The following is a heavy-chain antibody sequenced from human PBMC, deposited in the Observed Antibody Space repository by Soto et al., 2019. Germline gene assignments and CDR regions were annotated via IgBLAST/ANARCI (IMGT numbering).Heavy chain of an antibody. CDR1: GDSVNSANFH. V-gene: IGHV4-61*03. CDR3: AFYTAGGGGDGD. CDR2: DQYGGST. J-gene: IGHJ4*02. Sequence: QVQLQESGPGLVKPSETLSLTCTVSGDSVNSANFHWSWIRPPPGMGLEWIGQDQYGGSTNCTSSIKSRVTISIDTSENHVSRALNSVTSSDTAVCFCAFYTAGGGGDGDWGQGTLVTISS. D-gene: IGHD5-18*01.